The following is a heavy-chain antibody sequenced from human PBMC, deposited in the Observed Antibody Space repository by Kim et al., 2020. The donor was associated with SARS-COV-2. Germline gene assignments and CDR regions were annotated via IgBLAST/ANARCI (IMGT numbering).Heavy chain of an antibody. CDR2: IIPIFGTA. Sequence: SVKVSCKASGGTFSSYAISWVRQAPGQGLEWMGGIIPIFGTANYAQKFQGRVTITADESTSTAYMELSSLRSEDTAVYYCAGDSSGYYYDSPTGAFDIWGQGTMVTVSS. J-gene: IGHJ3*02. CDR3: AGDSSGYYYDSPTGAFDI. D-gene: IGHD3-22*01. V-gene: IGHV1-69*13. CDR1: GGTFSSYA.